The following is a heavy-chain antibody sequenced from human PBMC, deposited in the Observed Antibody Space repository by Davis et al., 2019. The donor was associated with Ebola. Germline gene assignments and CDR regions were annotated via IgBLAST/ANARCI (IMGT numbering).Heavy chain of an antibody. D-gene: IGHD3-10*01. CDR2: ISGSGGST. CDR1: GFTFSSYA. V-gene: IGHV3-23*01. Sequence: GGSLRLSCAASGFTFSSYAMSWVRQAPGKGLEWVSAISGSGGSTYYADSVKGRFTISRDNSKNTLYLQMNSLRAEDTAVYYCAKEKVLWFGELLYAPRVGMDVWGQGTTVTVSS. CDR3: AKEKVLWFGELLYAPRVGMDV. J-gene: IGHJ6*02.